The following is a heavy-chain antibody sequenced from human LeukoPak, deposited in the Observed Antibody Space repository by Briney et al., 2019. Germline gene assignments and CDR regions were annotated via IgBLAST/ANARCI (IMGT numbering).Heavy chain of an antibody. V-gene: IGHV4-34*01. CDR1: GGSFSGYY. CDR2: INHSGST. D-gene: IGHD3-22*01. J-gene: IGHJ6*02. CDR3: ARRSGYYDSSGLYYYYYYGMDV. Sequence: SETLSLTCAVYGGSFSGYYWSWIRQPPGKGLEWIGEINHSGSTDYNPSLKSRVTISVDTSKNQFSLKLSSVTAADTAVYYCARRSGYYDSSGLYYYYYYGMDVWGQGTTVTVSS.